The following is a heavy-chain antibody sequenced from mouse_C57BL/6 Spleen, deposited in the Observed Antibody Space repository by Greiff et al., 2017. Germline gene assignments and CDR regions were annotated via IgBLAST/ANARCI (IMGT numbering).Heavy chain of an antibody. J-gene: IGHJ4*01. V-gene: IGHV1-74*01. Sequence: QVQLQQPGAELVKPGASVKLSCKASGYTFTSYWMHWVKQRPGQGLEWIGRIHPSDGDTNYNQKFKGKATLTVGKSSSAAYMQRSSLTSEDSAVYCGASGYVSMDYWGQGTTVTVSS. CDR2: IHPSDGDT. CDR1: GYTFTSYW. CDR3: ASGYVSMDY. D-gene: IGHD2-14*01.